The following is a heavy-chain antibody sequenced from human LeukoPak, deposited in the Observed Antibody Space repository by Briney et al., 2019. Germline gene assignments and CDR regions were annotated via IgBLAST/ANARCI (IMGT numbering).Heavy chain of an antibody. D-gene: IGHD4-23*01. CDR1: GGSITSYF. CDR2: ISYSGST. V-gene: IGHV4-59*01. Sequence: SETLSLTGTVSGGSITSYFWSWIRQPPGTGLEWIAYISYSGSTNYNPSLKSRVVISVDASKNQFSLKLRSVTAADTAVYYCAGEDYGGYRFDYWGQGTLVTVSS. J-gene: IGHJ4*02. CDR3: AGEDYGGYRFDY.